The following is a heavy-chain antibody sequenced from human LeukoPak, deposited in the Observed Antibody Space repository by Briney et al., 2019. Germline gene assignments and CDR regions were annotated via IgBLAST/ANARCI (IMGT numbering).Heavy chain of an antibody. D-gene: IGHD6-13*01. V-gene: IGHV4-61*10. Sequence: PSETLSLTCTVSGGSISSGSYYWSWIRQPAGKGLEWIGYIYYSGSTNYNPSLKSRVTISVDTSKNQFSLKLSSVTAADTAVYYCARHVFLGGSSWYYAFDIWGQGTMVTVSS. CDR2: IYYSGST. CDR3: ARHVFLGGSSWYYAFDI. J-gene: IGHJ3*02. CDR1: GGSISSGSYY.